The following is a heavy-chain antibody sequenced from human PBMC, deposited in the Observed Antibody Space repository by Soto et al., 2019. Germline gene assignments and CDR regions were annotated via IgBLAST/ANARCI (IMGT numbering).Heavy chain of an antibody. CDR1: GASISDYY. D-gene: IGHD6-13*01. CDR3: ARDGAAAGIIFGY. J-gene: IGHJ4*02. Sequence: PSETLSLTCTVSGASISDYYWSWIRQPPGKELEWIGYIFYSGITNYNPSLKRRVNISVDTSKNQFSLKLSSVTAADTAVYYCARDGAAAGIIFGYWGQGTLVTVSS. V-gene: IGHV4-59*01. CDR2: IFYSGIT.